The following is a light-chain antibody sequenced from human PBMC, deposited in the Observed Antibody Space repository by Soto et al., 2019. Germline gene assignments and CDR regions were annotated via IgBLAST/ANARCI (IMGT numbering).Light chain of an antibody. CDR1: SSDIGSYNL. J-gene: IGLJ1*01. Sequence: SALTQPASVSGSPGQSITFSCTGSSSDIGSYNLVSWYQQHPGKAPKLMIYEGSKRPSGISNRFSGSKSGNTASLTVSGLQAEDEADYYCCSYAGSSTFVFGTGTKLTVL. V-gene: IGLV2-23*01. CDR3: CSYAGSSTFV. CDR2: EGS.